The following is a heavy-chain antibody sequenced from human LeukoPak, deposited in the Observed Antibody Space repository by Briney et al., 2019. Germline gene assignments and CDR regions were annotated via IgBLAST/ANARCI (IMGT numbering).Heavy chain of an antibody. J-gene: IGHJ4*02. CDR3: ARDDDSSGHHDY. D-gene: IGHD3-22*01. Sequence: GGSLRLSCAASGFTFSSYAMSWVRQTPGKGLEWVSYISSSGSTIYYADSVKGRFTISRDNAKNSLYLQMNSLRAEDTAVYYCARDDDSSGHHDYWGQGTLVTVSS. V-gene: IGHV3-48*04. CDR2: ISSSGSTI. CDR1: GFTFSSYA.